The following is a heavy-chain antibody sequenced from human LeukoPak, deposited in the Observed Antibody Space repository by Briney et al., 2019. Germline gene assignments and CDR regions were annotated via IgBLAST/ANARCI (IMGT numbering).Heavy chain of an antibody. D-gene: IGHD3-22*01. V-gene: IGHV3-7*03. CDR1: GFTFSSYW. CDR2: IKQDGSEK. CDR3: AKDMFGYLGGLYWDFDL. Sequence: GSLRLSCAASGFTFSSYWMSWVRQAPGKGLEGVANIKQDGSEKYYVDSVKGRFTISRDNAKNTLYLQMNSLRAEDTAVYHCAKDMFGYLGGLYWDFDLWGRGTLVTVSS. J-gene: IGHJ2*01.